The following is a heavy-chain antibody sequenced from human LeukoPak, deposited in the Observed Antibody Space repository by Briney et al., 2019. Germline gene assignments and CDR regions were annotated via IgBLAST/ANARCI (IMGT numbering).Heavy chain of an antibody. CDR3: VTYYFDSSGPKKNY. CDR2: MYYSGST. J-gene: IGHJ4*02. D-gene: IGHD3-22*01. CDR1: GGSITSSGYY. V-gene: IGHV4-39*01. Sequence: PSETLSLTCTVSGGSITSSGYYWGWIRQTPGKGLEWIGNMYYSGSTYYNPSLKSRVTISVDTSKNQFSLELSSVTAADTAVYYCVTYYFDSSGPKKNYWGQGTLVTVSS.